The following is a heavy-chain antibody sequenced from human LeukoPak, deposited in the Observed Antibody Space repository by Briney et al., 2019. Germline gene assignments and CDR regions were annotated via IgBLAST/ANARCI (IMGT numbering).Heavy chain of an antibody. Sequence: SETLSLTCTVSGGSISSSSYYWGWIRQPPGKGLEWIGSIYYSGSTYYNPSLKSRVTISVDTSKNQFSLKLSSVTAADTAVYYCARRGGGGWYGPYYYYYYMDVWGKGTTVAVSS. CDR2: IYYSGST. CDR3: ARRGGGGWYGPYYYYYYMDV. J-gene: IGHJ6*03. V-gene: IGHV4-39*01. D-gene: IGHD6-19*01. CDR1: GGSISSSSYY.